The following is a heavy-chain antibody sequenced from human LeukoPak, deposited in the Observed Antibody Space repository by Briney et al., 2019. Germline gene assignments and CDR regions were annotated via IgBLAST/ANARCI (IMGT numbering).Heavy chain of an antibody. CDR2: ISSNGGST. CDR1: GFTFSSYA. V-gene: IGHV3-64*01. CDR3: ARVAVAGTAILNWFDP. Sequence: GGSLRLSCAASGFTFSSYAMHWVRRAPGKGLEYVSAISSNGGSTYYANSVKGRFTISRDNSKNTLYLQMGSLRAEDMAVYYCARVAVAGTAILNWFDPWGQGTLVTVSS. J-gene: IGHJ5*02. D-gene: IGHD6-19*01.